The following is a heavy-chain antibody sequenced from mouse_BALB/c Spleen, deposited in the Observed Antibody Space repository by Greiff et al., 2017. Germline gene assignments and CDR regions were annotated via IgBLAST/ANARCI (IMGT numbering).Heavy chain of an antibody. CDR3: ARQGSGKDYFDY. CDR1: GFTFSSYA. CDR2: ISSGGSYT. D-gene: IGHD1-1*01. V-gene: IGHV5-9-3*01. Sequence: EVMLVESGGGLVKPGGSLKLSCAASGFTFSSYAMSWVRQTPEKRLEWVATISSGGSYTYYPDSVKGRFTISRDNAKNTLYLQMSSLRSEDTAMYYCARQGSGKDYFDYWGQGTTLTVSS. J-gene: IGHJ2*01.